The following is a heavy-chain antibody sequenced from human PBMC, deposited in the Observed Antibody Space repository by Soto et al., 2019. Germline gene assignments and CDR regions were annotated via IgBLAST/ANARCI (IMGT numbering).Heavy chain of an antibody. J-gene: IGHJ6*02. CDR1: GGTFSSYA. CDR2: FIPMFNRP. CDR3: ARGQFHHVSNYNSALDV. V-gene: IGHV1-69*01. Sequence: QVQLVQSGAEVKKPGSSVKVSCKASGGTFSSYAISWVRQAPGQGLEWMGGFIPMFNRPHSARKFQGRVTINADESTSTAYMVLSSLRSEDTAVYYCARGQFHHVSNYNSALDVWGQGTTVTVSS.